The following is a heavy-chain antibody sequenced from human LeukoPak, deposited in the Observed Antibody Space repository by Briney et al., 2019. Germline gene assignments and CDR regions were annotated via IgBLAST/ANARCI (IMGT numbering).Heavy chain of an antibody. J-gene: IGHJ4*02. CDR2: IKQDGSEK. D-gene: IGHD5-18*01. V-gene: IGHV3-7*01. Sequence: GSLRLSCAASGFTFSSYWMSWVRQAPGKGLEWVANIKQDGSEKYYVDSVKGRFTISRDNAKNSLYLQMNSLRAEDTAVYYCARARIQLWLLEFDYWGQGTLVTVSS. CDR1: GFTFSSYW. CDR3: ARARIQLWLLEFDY.